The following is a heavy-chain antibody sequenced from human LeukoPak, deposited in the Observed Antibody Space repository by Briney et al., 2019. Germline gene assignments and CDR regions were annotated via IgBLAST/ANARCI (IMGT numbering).Heavy chain of an antibody. J-gene: IGHJ3*02. CDR2: IYYSGST. CDR3: ARDQMDDSDAFDI. Sequence: SETLSLTCTVSGGSISSGGYYWSWIRQHPGKGLEWIGYIYYSGSTYYNPSLESRVTVSVDTSKNQFSLKLSSVTAADTAVYYCARDQMDDSDAFDIWGQGTMVTVSS. D-gene: IGHD5-24*01. CDR1: GGSISSGGYY. V-gene: IGHV4-31*03.